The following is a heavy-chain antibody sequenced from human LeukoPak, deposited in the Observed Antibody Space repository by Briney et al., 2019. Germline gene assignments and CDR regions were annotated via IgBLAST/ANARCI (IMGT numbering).Heavy chain of an antibody. Sequence: GASVKVSCKATGGTFSSYAISWVRQAPGQGLEWMGRIIPILGIANYAQKFQGRVTITADKSTSTAYMELSSLRSEDTAVYYCARDEAAVGLYYYYYGMDVWGQGTTVTVSS. CDR2: IIPILGIA. CDR1: GGTFSSYA. D-gene: IGHD6-13*01. CDR3: ARDEAAVGLYYYYYGMDV. V-gene: IGHV1-69*04. J-gene: IGHJ6*02.